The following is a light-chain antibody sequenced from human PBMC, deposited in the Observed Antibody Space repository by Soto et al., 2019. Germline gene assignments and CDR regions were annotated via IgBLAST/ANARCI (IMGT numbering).Light chain of an antibody. V-gene: IGLV1-51*01. CDR1: SSNIGHNY. Sequence: QSVLTQPPSVSAAPGQRVTISCSGSSSNIGHNYVSWYQQLPGTAPKLLIYDNTKRPPGIPDRFSGSKSGTSATLGITGLQTGDEADYFCGTWDSSLSVVLFGGGTKMTVL. CDR3: GTWDSSLSVVL. CDR2: DNT. J-gene: IGLJ2*01.